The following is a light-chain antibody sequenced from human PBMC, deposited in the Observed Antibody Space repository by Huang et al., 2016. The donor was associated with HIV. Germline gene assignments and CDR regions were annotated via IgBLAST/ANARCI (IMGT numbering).Light chain of an antibody. CDR3: QKYDSVPRT. CDR1: HDINNS. CDR2: AAS. J-gene: IGKJ1*01. Sequence: DIQMTQYPSSLSASVGARVTITCRSSHDINNSLAWYQQKAGQVPKLLIYAASSLQAGVPSRFSGSGSGTDFTLSITSLQPEDVAIYYCQKYDSVPRTFGQGTKVDIK. V-gene: IGKV1-27*01.